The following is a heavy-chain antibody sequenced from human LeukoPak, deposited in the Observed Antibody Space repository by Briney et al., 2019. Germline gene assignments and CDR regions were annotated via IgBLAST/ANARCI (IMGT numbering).Heavy chain of an antibody. CDR3: AKVGSSSGYYFDY. CDR1: GFTFDDYA. D-gene: IGHD6-6*01. Sequence: GGSLRLSCAASGFTFDDYAMHWVRRAPGKGLEWVSGISWNSGGIGYADSVKGRFTISRDNAKNSLYLQMNSLRAEDTALYYCAKVGSSSGYYFDYWGQGTLVTVSS. V-gene: IGHV3-9*01. J-gene: IGHJ4*02. CDR2: ISWNSGGI.